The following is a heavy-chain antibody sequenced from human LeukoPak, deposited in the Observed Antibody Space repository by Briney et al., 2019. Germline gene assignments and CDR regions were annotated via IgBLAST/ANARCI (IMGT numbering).Heavy chain of an antibody. D-gene: IGHD3-22*01. CDR2: ISSSGSTI. CDR1: GFTFSTYS. Sequence: GGSLRLSCAASGFTFSTYSMNWVRQAPGKGLEWVSYISSSGSTIYYADSVKGRFTISRDNAKNSLYLQMNSLRAEDTALYYCAKDIGPFHYYDSSGYYRNDAFDIWGQGTMVTVSS. V-gene: IGHV3-48*04. J-gene: IGHJ3*02. CDR3: AKDIGPFHYYDSSGYYRNDAFDI.